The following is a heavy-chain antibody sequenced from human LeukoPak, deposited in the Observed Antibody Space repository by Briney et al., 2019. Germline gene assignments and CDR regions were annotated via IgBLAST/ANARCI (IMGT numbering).Heavy chain of an antibody. D-gene: IGHD6-19*01. Sequence: SETLSLSCTVSGGSISSSSYYWGWIRQPPGKGLEWIGSIYYSGRTYYNPALKCRVTISVDTCKCQCSLKLSSVTAADTAVYYCAREYSSGGYFDYWGQGTLVTVSS. V-gene: IGHV4-39*01. CDR2: IYYSGRT. CDR3: AREYSSGGYFDY. J-gene: IGHJ4*02. CDR1: GGSISSSSYY.